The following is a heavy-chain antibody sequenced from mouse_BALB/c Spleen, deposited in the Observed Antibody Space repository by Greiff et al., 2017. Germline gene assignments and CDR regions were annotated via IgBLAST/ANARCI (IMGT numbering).Heavy chain of an antibody. Sequence: EVQRVESGGGLVKPGGSLKLSCAASGFTFSSYAMSWVRQTPEKRLEWVASISSGGSTYYPDSVKGRFTISRDNARNILYLQMSSLRSEDTAMYYCARGGTASFAYWGQGTLVTVSA. CDR3: ARGGTASFAY. D-gene: IGHD3-3*01. V-gene: IGHV5-6-5*01. J-gene: IGHJ3*01. CDR1: GFTFSSYA. CDR2: ISSGGST.